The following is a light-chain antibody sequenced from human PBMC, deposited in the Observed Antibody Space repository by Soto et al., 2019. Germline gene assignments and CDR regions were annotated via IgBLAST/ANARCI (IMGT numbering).Light chain of an antibody. Sequence: QSVLTQPRSVSGSPGQSVTISCTGTSSDVGGYNYVSWYQQHPGKAPKLMIYDVSKRPSGVPDRFSGSKSGNTASLTISGLQAEDEADYYCCSYAGSRTLVFGTGTKVTVL. CDR2: DVS. CDR1: SSDVGGYNY. J-gene: IGLJ1*01. V-gene: IGLV2-11*01. CDR3: CSYAGSRTLV.